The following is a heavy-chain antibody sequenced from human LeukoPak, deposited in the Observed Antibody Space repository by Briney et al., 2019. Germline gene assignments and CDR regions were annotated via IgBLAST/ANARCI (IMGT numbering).Heavy chain of an antibody. CDR2: MNPNSGNT. CDR3: ASGAVAGSEYYYYYYGMDV. V-gene: IGHV1-8*01. J-gene: IGHJ6*02. Sequence: ASVKVSCKASGYTFTSYDINWVRQATGQGLEWMGWMNPNSGNTGYAQKFQGRVTITRDTSASTAYTELSSLRSEDTAVYYCASGAVAGSEYYYYYYGMDVWGQGTTVTVSS. CDR1: GYTFTSYD. D-gene: IGHD6-19*01.